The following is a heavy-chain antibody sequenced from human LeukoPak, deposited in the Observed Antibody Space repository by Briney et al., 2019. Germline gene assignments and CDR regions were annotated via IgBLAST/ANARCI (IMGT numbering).Heavy chain of an antibody. D-gene: IGHD5-24*01. V-gene: IGHV4-38-2*02. CDR2: IYHSGNT. Sequence: SETLSLTCTVSGYSISNGFYWAWIRQPPGKGLEWFGSIYHSGNTYYNPSLKSRVTMSVDTSKNQFSLKLSSVTAADTAVYYCASAKPYRDGNWYYFDYWGQGTLVTVSS. CDR1: GYSISNGFY. J-gene: IGHJ4*02. CDR3: ASAKPYRDGNWYYFDY.